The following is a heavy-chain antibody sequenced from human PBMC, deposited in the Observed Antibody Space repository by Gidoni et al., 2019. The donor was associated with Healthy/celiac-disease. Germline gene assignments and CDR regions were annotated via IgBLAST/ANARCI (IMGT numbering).Heavy chain of an antibody. D-gene: IGHD3-22*01. CDR1: GFTFSSYS. V-gene: IGHV3-21*01. CDR3: ARASYYYDSSGYYSDAFDI. Sequence: EVQLVESGGGLVKPGGSLRLSCAASGFTFSSYSMNWVRQAPGKGLEWVSSISSSSSYIYYADSVKGRFTISRDNAKNSLYLQMNSLRAEDTAVYYCARASYYYDSSGYYSDAFDIWGQGTMVTVSS. CDR2: ISSSSSYI. J-gene: IGHJ3*02.